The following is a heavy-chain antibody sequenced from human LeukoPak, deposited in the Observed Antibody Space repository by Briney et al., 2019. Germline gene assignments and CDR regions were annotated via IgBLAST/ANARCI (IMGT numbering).Heavy chain of an antibody. V-gene: IGHV3-21*01. CDR1: GFTFSSYT. CDR2: ISSSSSYI. D-gene: IGHD1-26*01. Sequence: GGSLRLSCAASGFTFSSYTMNWVRQAPGKGLEWVSTISSSSSYIYYADSVKGRLTISRDNARNSLFLQMNSLRAEDTAVYYCARGGREEDYFDYWGQGTLVTVSS. J-gene: IGHJ4*02. CDR3: ARGGREEDYFDY.